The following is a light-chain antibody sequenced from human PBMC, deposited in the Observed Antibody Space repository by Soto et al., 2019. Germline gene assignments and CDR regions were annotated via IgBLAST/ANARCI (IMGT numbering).Light chain of an antibody. CDR1: SSDVGGYNY. CDR2: EVS. V-gene: IGLV2-14*01. CDR3: SSYTSSSTLV. J-gene: IGLJ2*01. Sequence: QSALTQPASVSGSLGQSITISCTGTSSDVGGYNYVSWYQQHPGKAPKLMIYEVSNRPSRVSNRFSGSKSGNTASLTISGLQAEDEADYYCSSYTSSSTLVFGGGTKVTVL.